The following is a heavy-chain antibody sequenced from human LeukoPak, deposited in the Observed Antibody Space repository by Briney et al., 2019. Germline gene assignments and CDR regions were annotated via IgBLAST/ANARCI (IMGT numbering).Heavy chain of an antibody. V-gene: IGHV4-59*01. D-gene: IGHD2-15*01. CDR1: GGSISSYY. CDR2: IYYSGST. CDR3: ARDGGYCSGGSCYLGYYYYMDV. Sequence: SETLSLTCAVSGGSISSYYWSWIRQPPGKGLEWIGYIYYSGSTNYNPSLKSRVTISVDTSKNQFSLKLSSVTAADTAVYYCARDGGYCSGGSCYLGYYYYMDVWGKGTTVTVSS. J-gene: IGHJ6*03.